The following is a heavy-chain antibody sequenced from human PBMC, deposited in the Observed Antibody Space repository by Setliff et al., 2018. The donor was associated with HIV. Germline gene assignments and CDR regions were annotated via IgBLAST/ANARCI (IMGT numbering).Heavy chain of an antibody. CDR3: ARDLSYDYDRSSDTFDY. D-gene: IGHD3-22*01. V-gene: IGHV3-74*03. J-gene: IGHJ4*02. Sequence: LRLSCAASGFTFSPYWMHWVRQAPGKGLVWVSRINSDGTSTAYADSVKGRFTISRDNAKNTLYLQMNSLRAEDTAVYYCARDLSYDYDRSSDTFDYWGQGTLVTVS. CDR1: GFTFSPYW. CDR2: INSDGTST.